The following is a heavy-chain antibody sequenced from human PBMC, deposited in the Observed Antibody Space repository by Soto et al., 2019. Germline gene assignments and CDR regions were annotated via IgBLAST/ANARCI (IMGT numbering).Heavy chain of an antibody. Sequence: QVQLVESGGGVVQPGRSLRLSCAASGFTFSSYGMHWVRQAPGKGPEWVAVIWHDGSNKYYADSVKGRFTVSRDNYYIPLSLQMSSRRAEDTAVKDCARAEGGAGSLDCWGQGTLVTVSS. V-gene: IGHV3-33*01. CDR3: ARAEGGAGSLDC. CDR1: GFTFSSYG. CDR2: IWHDGSNK. D-gene: IGHD3-10*01. J-gene: IGHJ4*02.